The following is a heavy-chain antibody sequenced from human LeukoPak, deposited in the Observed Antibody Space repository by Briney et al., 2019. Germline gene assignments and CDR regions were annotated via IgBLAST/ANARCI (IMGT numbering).Heavy chain of an antibody. Sequence: SETLSLTCTVSGVAINSYYWSWIRQPPGKGLESIGYIYYSGSTNYNPSLKSRVTISVDTSKNQFSLKLSSVTAADTAVYYCAGAGNYGDQDAFDIWGQGTMVTVSS. D-gene: IGHD4-17*01. CDR3: AGAGNYGDQDAFDI. J-gene: IGHJ3*02. CDR1: GVAINSYY. CDR2: IYYSGST. V-gene: IGHV4-59*08.